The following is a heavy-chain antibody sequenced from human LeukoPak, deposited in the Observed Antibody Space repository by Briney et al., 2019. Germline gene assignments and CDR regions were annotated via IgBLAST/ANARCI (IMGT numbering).Heavy chain of an antibody. D-gene: IGHD3-10*01. CDR3: AGGGFGEAYYYYYYMDV. V-gene: IGHV3-48*01. CDR2: ISSSSSTI. J-gene: IGHJ6*03. Sequence: PGGSLRLSCAASGFTFSSYSMNWVRQAPGKGLEWVSYISSSSSTIYYADSVKGRFTISRDNSKKTLYLQMDSLRGEDTAVYYWAGGGFGEAYYYYYYMDVWGKGTTVTVSS. CDR1: GFTFSSYS.